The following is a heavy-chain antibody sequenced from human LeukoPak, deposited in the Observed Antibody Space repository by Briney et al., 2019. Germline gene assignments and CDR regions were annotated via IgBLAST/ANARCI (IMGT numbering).Heavy chain of an antibody. Sequence: GGSLRLSCAASGFTFSSYAMSWARQAPGKGLEWVSAISGSGGSTYYADSVKGRFTISRDNSKNTLYLQMNSLRAEDTAVYYCAKSPYYYDSSGRGYAFDIWGQGTMVTVSS. J-gene: IGHJ3*02. CDR3: AKSPYYYDSSGRGYAFDI. CDR1: GFTFSSYA. V-gene: IGHV3-23*01. D-gene: IGHD3-22*01. CDR2: ISGSGGST.